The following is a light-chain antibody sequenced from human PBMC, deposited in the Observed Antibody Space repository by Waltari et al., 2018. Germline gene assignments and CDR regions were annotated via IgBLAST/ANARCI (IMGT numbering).Light chain of an antibody. J-gene: IGKJ4*01. CDR2: RAS. CDR1: QSVLYTHNNNDY. CDR3: HQYFSVPLT. V-gene: IGKV4-1*01. Sequence: DLVVTQYPDSLAVSLGERAPINCTSSQSVLYTHNNNDYLAGYQQKPGQPPKLLIHRASTREVGVPDRVSGSGSGTDFTLTISSLQAEDVATYYCHQYFSVPLTFGGGTRVEIK.